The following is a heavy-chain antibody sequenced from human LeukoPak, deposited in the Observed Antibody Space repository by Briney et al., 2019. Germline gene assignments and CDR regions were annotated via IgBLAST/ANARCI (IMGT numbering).Heavy chain of an antibody. CDR3: AKAEGGDYEGVSDY. Sequence: GGSLRLSCAASGFTFSSYGMHWVRQAPGKGLEWVAVISYDGSNKYYADSVKGRFTISRDNSKNTLYLQMNSLRAEDTAVYYCAKAEGGDYEGVSDYWGQGTLVTVSS. CDR2: ISYDGSNK. D-gene: IGHD4-17*01. V-gene: IGHV3-30*18. J-gene: IGHJ4*02. CDR1: GFTFSSYG.